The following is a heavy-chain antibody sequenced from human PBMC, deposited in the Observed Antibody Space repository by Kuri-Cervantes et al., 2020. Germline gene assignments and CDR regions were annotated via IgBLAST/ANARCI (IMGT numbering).Heavy chain of an antibody. J-gene: IGHJ6*02. CDR3: AKDRVRKYYYYYGMAV. CDR1: GFTFSSYA. Sequence: LSLTCAASGFTFSSYALSWVRQAPGKGLGWVSGISGSGGSTYYADAVKGRFTISRDNSKNTLYLQVNSLRAEDTAVYYCAKDRVRKYYYYYGMAVWCQGTTVTVSS. V-gene: IGHV3-23*01. CDR2: ISGSGGST.